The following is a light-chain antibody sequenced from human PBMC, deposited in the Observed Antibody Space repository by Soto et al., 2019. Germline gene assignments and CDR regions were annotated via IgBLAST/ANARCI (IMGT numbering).Light chain of an antibody. J-gene: IGLJ2*01. CDR2: QDS. Sequence: SYELTQPPSVSVSPGQTASITCSGDKLGDKYACWYQQKPGQSPVLVFYQDSKRPSGIPERFSGSNSGNTATLTISGTQAMDEADYYCQAWDSSTPVVFGGGTKLTVL. CDR3: QAWDSSTPVV. CDR1: KLGDKY. V-gene: IGLV3-1*01.